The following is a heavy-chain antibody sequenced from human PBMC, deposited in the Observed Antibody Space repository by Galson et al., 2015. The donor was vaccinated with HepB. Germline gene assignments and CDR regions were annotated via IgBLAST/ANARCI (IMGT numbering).Heavy chain of an antibody. Sequence: SLRLSCAASGFTFSSYAMHWVRQAPGKGLEYVSAISSNGGSTYYADSVKGRFTISRDNSKNTLYLQMSSLRSEDTAVYYCARGGLLPWARESMGIDYWGQGTLVTVSS. V-gene: IGHV3-64D*06. J-gene: IGHJ4*02. CDR2: ISSNGGST. D-gene: IGHD2-15*01. CDR3: ARGGLLPWARESMGIDY. CDR1: GFTFSSYA.